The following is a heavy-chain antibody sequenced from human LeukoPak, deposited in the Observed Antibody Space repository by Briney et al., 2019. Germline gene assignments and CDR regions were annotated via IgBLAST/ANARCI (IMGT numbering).Heavy chain of an antibody. J-gene: IGHJ6*03. D-gene: IGHD6-13*01. CDR1: GFTFSSYE. V-gene: IGHV3-48*03. CDR2: ISSSGSTI. CDR3: AKVAADATYYYYYMDV. Sequence: GGSLRLSCAASGFTFSSYEMNWVRQSPGKGLEWVSYISSSGSTIYYADSVKGRFTISRDNSKNTLYLQMHSLRAEDTAVYYCAKVAADATYYYYYMDVWGKGTTVTISS.